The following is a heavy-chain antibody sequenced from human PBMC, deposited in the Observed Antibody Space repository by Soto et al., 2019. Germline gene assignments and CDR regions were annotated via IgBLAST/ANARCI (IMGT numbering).Heavy chain of an antibody. Sequence: PSETLSLTCAVSGGSISSGNWWSWVRQSPGKELEWTGEIYHSGITNYNPSLKSRATISVDNSENQLSLSLNSVTAADTAVYYCARNVRYYIDYWGQGTLVTVSS. J-gene: IGHJ4*02. CDR2: IYHSGIT. CDR3: ARNVRYYIDY. CDR1: GGSISSGNW. V-gene: IGHV4-4*02.